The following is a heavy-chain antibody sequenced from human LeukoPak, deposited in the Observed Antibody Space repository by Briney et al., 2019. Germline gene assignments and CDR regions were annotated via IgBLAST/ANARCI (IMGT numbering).Heavy chain of an antibody. Sequence: GGSLRLSCAASGFXFSNYAISWVRQAPGKGLEWVSVISGSGGSTYYADSVKDRFTISRDNSKNTLYLQMNSLRAEDTAVYYCAKDFSEVGATGFDYWGQGTLVTVSS. J-gene: IGHJ4*02. D-gene: IGHD1-26*01. CDR1: GFXFSNYA. V-gene: IGHV3-23*01. CDR2: ISGSGGST. CDR3: AKDFSEVGATGFDY.